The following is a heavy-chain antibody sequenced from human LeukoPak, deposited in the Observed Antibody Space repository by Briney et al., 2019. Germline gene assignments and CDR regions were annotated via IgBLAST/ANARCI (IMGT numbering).Heavy chain of an antibody. CDR1: GYTLTELS. D-gene: IGHD1-1*01. CDR3: ARGNGTGLPHY. J-gene: IGHJ4*02. Sequence: ASVKVSCKVSGYTLTELSMHWVRQAPGKGLEWMGGFDPEDGETIYAQKFQGRVTMTRDTSTSTVYMELSSLRSEDTAVYYCARGNGTGLPHYWGQGTLVTVSS. CDR2: FDPEDGET. V-gene: IGHV1-24*01.